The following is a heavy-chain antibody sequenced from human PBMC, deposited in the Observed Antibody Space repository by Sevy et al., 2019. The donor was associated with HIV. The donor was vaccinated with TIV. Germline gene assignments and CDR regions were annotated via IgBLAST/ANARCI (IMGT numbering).Heavy chain of an antibody. D-gene: IGHD3-3*01. CDR3: ARGGEGVVPSPIIGLGPWTKYWYFDL. Sequence: SETLSLTCAVSGGSFSGYSWDWIRQPPGKGLEWIGEVNHSGSTNYNPSLKSRVTISVDTSKNHFSLRLNFVTAADTAVYYWARGGEGVVPSPIIGLGPWTKYWYFDLWGRGTLVTVSS. V-gene: IGHV4-34*01. CDR2: VNHSGST. J-gene: IGHJ2*01. CDR1: GGSFSGYS.